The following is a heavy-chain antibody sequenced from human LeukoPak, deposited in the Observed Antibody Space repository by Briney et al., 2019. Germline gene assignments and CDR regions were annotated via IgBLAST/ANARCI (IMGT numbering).Heavy chain of an antibody. V-gene: IGHV3-48*02. CDR3: AREVGYYDREQVWYYFDY. Sequence: GGSLRLSCAASGFTFSSYSMNWVRQAPGKGLEWVSYISSSSSTIYYADSVKGRFTISRDNAKNSLYLQMNSLRDEDTAVYYCAREVGYYDREQVWYYFDYWGQGTLVTVSS. J-gene: IGHJ4*02. CDR2: ISSSSSTI. CDR1: GFTFSSYS. D-gene: IGHD3-22*01.